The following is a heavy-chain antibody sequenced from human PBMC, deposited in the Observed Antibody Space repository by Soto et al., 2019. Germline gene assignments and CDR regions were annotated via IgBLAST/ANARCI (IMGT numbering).Heavy chain of an antibody. D-gene: IGHD2-2*02. V-gene: IGHV3-7*03. Sequence: GGSLRLSCAASGFTFSSYWMSWVRQAPGKGLEWVANIKQDGSEKYYVDSVKSRFTISRDNDKNSLYLQMNSLRAEDTAVYDCAREATIYTFDYWGQGTLVTVSS. CDR3: AREATIYTFDY. CDR1: GFTFSSYW. J-gene: IGHJ4*02. CDR2: IKQDGSEK.